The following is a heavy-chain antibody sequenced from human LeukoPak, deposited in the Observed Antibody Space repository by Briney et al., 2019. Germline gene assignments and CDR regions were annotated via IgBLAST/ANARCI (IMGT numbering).Heavy chain of an antibody. CDR3: ARDPFSHCSSTSCYSYYFDY. V-gene: IGHV3-30-3*01. CDR2: ISYDGSNK. CDR1: GFTFSSYA. Sequence: GGSLRLSCAASGFTFSSYAMHWVRQAPGKGLERVAVISYDGSNKYYADSVKGRFTISRDNSKNTLYLQMNSLRAEDTAVYYCARDPFSHCSSTSCYSYYFDYWGQGTLVTVSS. J-gene: IGHJ4*02. D-gene: IGHD2-2*01.